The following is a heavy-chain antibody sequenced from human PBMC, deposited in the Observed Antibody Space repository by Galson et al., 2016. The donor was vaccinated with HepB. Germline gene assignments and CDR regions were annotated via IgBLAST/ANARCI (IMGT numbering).Heavy chain of an antibody. CDR3: SSIVVVSSAPTNYFDY. V-gene: IGHV4-39*01. Sequence: EWIGSINYSGDTYYDESLKSRVTISVDTSESQFSLRLRSVTAVDTAVYYCSSIVVVSSAPTNYFDYWGQGMLVTVSS. CDR2: INYSGDT. D-gene: IGHD2-21*01. J-gene: IGHJ4*02.